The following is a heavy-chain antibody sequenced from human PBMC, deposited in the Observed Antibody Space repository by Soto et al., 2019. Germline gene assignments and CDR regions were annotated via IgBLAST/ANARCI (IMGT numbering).Heavy chain of an antibody. J-gene: IGHJ4*02. D-gene: IGHD3-22*01. V-gene: IGHV3-48*02. Sequence: EGSLRLSCAASGFTFSNYNMNWVRQAPGKGLEWVSSISSSSSTIYYADSVKGRFTISRDNAKNSLHLQMNSLRDEDTAVYYCASRYYYDSSGYYYPYYYWGQGTLGTVSS. CDR3: ASRYYYDSSGYYYPYYY. CDR2: ISSSSSTI. CDR1: GFTFSNYN.